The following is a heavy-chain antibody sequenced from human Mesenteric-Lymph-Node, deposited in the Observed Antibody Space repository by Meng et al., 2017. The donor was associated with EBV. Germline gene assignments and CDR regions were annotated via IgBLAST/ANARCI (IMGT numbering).Heavy chain of an antibody. V-gene: IGHV4-34*02. CDR3: ARVRSSGSGLIRNYFDY. CDR2: INHIRSV. J-gene: IGHJ4*02. D-gene: IGHD6-19*01. Sequence: QVPLQQWGAGLLMPAEPLSLSCAVYGGSFNDYYWIWIRQAPGKGLEWIGEINHIRSVYYNPSLKSRVTISVDTSNNQISLRLTSVTAADTAIYYCARVRSSGSGLIRNYFDYWGQGTLVTVSS. CDR1: GGSFNDYY.